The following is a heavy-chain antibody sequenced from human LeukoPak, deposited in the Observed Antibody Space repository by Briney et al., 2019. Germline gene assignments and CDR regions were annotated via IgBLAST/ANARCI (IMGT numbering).Heavy chain of an antibody. CDR2: MNPNSGNT. D-gene: IGHD2-2*01. J-gene: IGHJ6*02. Sequence: ASVKVSCKASGYTFTSYDINWVRQATGQGLEWMGWMNPNSGNTGYAQKFQGRVTMTRDTSISTAYMELSRLRSDDTAVYYCARGVPAAIFDVWGQGTTVTVSS. CDR1: GYTFTSYD. V-gene: IGHV1-8*01. CDR3: ARGVPAAIFDV.